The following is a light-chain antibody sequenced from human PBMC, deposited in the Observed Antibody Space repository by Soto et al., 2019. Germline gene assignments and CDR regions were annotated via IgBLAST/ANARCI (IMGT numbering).Light chain of an antibody. CDR2: NAS. J-gene: IGKJ3*01. V-gene: IGKV1-5*03. CDR1: QSIKNW. CDR3: QQYHSYSQFT. Sequence: DIQMTQSPYTLSSSVGDRATLTCRASQSIKNWLFWSQQKPGEAPKRLIYNASTLESGVASRFSGSGSGTEFALTISCLQLDDVETYHCQQYHSYSQFTFGPGTKVDIK.